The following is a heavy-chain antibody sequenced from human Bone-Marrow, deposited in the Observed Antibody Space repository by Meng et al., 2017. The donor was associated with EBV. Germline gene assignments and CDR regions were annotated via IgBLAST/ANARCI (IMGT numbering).Heavy chain of an antibody. Sequence: VQGGRSGVGVKQRGACGKVPCKPSGGTFSSYAISWWRQALGQVLEWMGGIIPIFGTANYAQKFQGRVTITADKSTSTAYMELSSLRSEDTAVYYCARDRHITMVQGKRGFDYWGQGTLVTVSS. CDR1: GGTFSSYA. J-gene: IGHJ4*02. CDR3: ARDRHITMVQGKRGFDY. CDR2: IIPIFGTA. V-gene: IGHV1-69*06. D-gene: IGHD3-10*01.